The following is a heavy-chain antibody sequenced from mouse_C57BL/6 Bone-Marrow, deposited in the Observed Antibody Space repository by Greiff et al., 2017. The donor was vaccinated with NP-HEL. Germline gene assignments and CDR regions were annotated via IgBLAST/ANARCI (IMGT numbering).Heavy chain of an antibody. CDR3: ARKKGSSYLYYAMDY. V-gene: IGHV2-9-1*01. CDR1: GFSLTSYA. Sequence: VKLMESGPGLVAPSQSLSITCTVSGFSLTSYAISWVRQPPGKGLEWLGVIWTGGGTNYNSALKSRLSISKDNSKSQGFLKMNSLQTDDTARYYCARKKGSSYLYYAMDYWGQGTSVTVSS. J-gene: IGHJ4*01. D-gene: IGHD1-1*01. CDR2: IWTGGGT.